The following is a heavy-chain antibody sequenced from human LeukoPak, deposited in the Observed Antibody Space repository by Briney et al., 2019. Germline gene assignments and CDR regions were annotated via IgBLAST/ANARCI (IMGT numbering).Heavy chain of an antibody. CDR2: IYTTGST. CDR1: GDSISSGSYY. CDR3: AREPGQLDY. Sequence: SETLSLTCTVSGDSISSGSYYWSWIRQPAGRGLEWNGRIYTTGSTNYNPPLKGRVTISVDTSKNQFSLKLSSVTAADTAVYYCAREPGQLDYWGQGTLLTVSS. D-gene: IGHD1-1*01. V-gene: IGHV4-61*02. J-gene: IGHJ4*02.